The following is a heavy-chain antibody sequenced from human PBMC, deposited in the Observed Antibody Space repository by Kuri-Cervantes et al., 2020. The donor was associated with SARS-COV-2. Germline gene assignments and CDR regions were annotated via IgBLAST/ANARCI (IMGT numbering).Heavy chain of an antibody. Sequence: GESLKISCAASGFTFSSYAMSWVRQAPGKGLEWVSAISGSGGSTYYADSVKGRFTISRDNSKNTLYRQMNSLRAEDTAVYYCAKAPRPHWDGGNSGDYWGQGTLVTVSS. CDR1: GFTFSSYA. J-gene: IGHJ4*02. V-gene: IGHV3-23*01. CDR2: ISGSGGST. D-gene: IGHD4-23*01. CDR3: AKAPRPHWDGGNSGDY.